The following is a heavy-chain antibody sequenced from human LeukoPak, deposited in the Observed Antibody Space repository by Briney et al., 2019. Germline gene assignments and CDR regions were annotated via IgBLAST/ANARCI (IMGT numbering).Heavy chain of an antibody. CDR1: GASISSYY. CDR2: IYISGST. J-gene: IGHJ5*02. V-gene: IGHV4-4*07. D-gene: IGHD2-2*01. CDR3: ARGYCSSTSCYHWFDP. Sequence: SETLSLTCTVSGASISSYYWSWIRQPAGKGLEWIGRIYISGSTNYNPSLKSRVTMSVDTSKNQFSLKLSSVTAADTAVYYCARGYCSSTSCYHWFDPWGQGTLVTVSS.